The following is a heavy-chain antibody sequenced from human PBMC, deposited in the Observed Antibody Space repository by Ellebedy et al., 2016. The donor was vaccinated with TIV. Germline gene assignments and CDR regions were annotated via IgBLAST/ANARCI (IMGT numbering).Heavy chain of an antibody. D-gene: IGHD2-2*02. CDR2: MEPSGTS. Sequence: LRLSCDISGGSVSSGGFSWSWIRRPPGKGLEWIGYMEPSGTSYYNPSLKSRVTTSADRSKNQFSLKLNSVTAADTAVYYCAKWTVGYCSSASCYTGDYWGQGTRVTVSS. CDR1: GGSVSSGGFS. CDR3: AKWTVGYCSSASCYTGDY. V-gene: IGHV4-30-2*01. J-gene: IGHJ4*02.